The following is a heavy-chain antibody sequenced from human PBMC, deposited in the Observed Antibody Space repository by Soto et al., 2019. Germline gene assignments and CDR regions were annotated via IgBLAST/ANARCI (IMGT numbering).Heavy chain of an antibody. CDR2: ISAHSGNT. Sequence: QVHLVQSGAEVKKPGASVKVSCKGSGYIFTTYGITWVPQAPGQGLEWMGWISAHSGNTNYAQKIQGRFTVTRDTATSTAYMELRNLRSDATAVYYCARGRYGDYWGQGALVTVSS. CDR3: ARGRYGDY. D-gene: IGHD1-1*01. J-gene: IGHJ4*02. CDR1: GYIFTTYG. V-gene: IGHV1-18*01.